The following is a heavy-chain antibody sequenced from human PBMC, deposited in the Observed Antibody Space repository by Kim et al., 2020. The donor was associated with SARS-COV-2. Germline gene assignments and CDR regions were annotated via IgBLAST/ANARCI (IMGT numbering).Heavy chain of an antibody. V-gene: IGHV6-1*01. Sequence: NDYALYVKSRITINPDTSKSQFSLQLNSVTPEDTAVYYCARGSFRYGMDVWSQGTTVTVSS. CDR2: N. CDR3: ARGSFRYGMDV. J-gene: IGHJ6*02.